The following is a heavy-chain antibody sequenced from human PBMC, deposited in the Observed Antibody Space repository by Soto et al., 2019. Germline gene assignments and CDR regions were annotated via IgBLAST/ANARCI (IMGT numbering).Heavy chain of an antibody. Sequence: QVPLVQSGAEVKKPGASVKVSCKASGYTFTGYYMHWVRQAPGQGLEWMGWINPNSGGTNYAQKFQGRVTMTRDTSISTAYMELSRLRSDDTAVYYCARDIRHYDILTGYRALNYFDYWGQGTLVTVSS. CDR2: INPNSGGT. CDR1: GYTFTGYY. D-gene: IGHD3-9*01. V-gene: IGHV1-2*02. J-gene: IGHJ4*02. CDR3: ARDIRHYDILTGYRALNYFDY.